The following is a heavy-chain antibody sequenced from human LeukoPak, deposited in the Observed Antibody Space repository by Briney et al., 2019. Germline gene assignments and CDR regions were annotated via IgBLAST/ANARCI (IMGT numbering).Heavy chain of an antibody. CDR2: IKKDGSEK. V-gene: IGHV3-7*03. Sequence: GGSLRLSCAASGFTFSTYWMSWVRRTPGKGLEWVANIKKDGSEKYYVDSVKGRFTISRDDSKNTLYLQMNSLRAEDTAIYYCAREWKFDIWGQGTMVTVSS. CDR3: AREWKFDI. J-gene: IGHJ3*02. CDR1: GFTFSTYW. D-gene: IGHD1-1*01.